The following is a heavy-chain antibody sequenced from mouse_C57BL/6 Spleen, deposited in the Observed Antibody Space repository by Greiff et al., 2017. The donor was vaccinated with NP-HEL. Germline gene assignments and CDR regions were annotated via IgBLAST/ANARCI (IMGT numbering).Heavy chain of an antibody. CDR1: GYTFTDYE. J-gene: IGHJ2*01. Sequence: VQLQQSGAELVRPGASVTLSCKASGYTFTDYEMHWVKQTPVHGLEWIGAIDPETGGTAYNQKSKGKAILTADKSSSTAYMELRSLTSEDSAVYYCTRSYFDYWGQGTTLTVSS. V-gene: IGHV1-15*01. CDR2: IDPETGGT. CDR3: TRSYFDY.